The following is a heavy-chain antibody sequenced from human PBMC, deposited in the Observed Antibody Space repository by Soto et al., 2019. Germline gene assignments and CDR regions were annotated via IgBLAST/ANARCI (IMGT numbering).Heavy chain of an antibody. CDR2: VSTSGGSA. D-gene: IGHD1-7*01. V-gene: IGHV3-23*01. J-gene: IGHJ6*02. Sequence: GGSLRLSCAASGFTFSSYAMSWVRQAPGKGLEWVSIVSTSGGSAYYADSVKGRFTISRDNSKNTLYLQMNSLRVEDTAVYYCAKNPRTGTTFYYYGMNVWGQGTTVTVSS. CDR1: GFTFSSYA. CDR3: AKNPRTGTTFYYYGMNV.